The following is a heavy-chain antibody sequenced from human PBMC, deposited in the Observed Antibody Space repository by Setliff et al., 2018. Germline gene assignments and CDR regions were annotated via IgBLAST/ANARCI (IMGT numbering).Heavy chain of an antibody. J-gene: IGHJ4*02. Sequence: GASVKVSCKTSGYSFTKYFLRWVRQAPGQGLEWMGRVFTATDDTQFRTEFQGRVTMTRDTSITTVYMDLGSLRSDDTAVYYCARDFNGLALGYWGQGTLVTVSS. CDR3: ARDFNGLALGY. V-gene: IGHV1-2*06. CDR2: VFTATDDT. CDR1: GYSFTKYF. D-gene: IGHD2-8*01.